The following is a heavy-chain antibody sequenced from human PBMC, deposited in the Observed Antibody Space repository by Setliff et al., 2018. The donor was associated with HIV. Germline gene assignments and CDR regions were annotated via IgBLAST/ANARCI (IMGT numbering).Heavy chain of an antibody. J-gene: IGHJ4*02. D-gene: IGHD3-22*01. CDR3: ARDLSSGYCIYFDC. V-gene: IGHV3-30*02. Sequence: PGGSLRLSCAASGFIFSSYAMHWVRQAPGKGLEWVACVRYDESNKYYAESVKDRFTISRDNSKNMVYLQMNSLRAEDTAVYYCARDLSSGYCIYFDCWGQGTQVTVSS. CDR1: GFIFSSYA. CDR2: VRYDESNK.